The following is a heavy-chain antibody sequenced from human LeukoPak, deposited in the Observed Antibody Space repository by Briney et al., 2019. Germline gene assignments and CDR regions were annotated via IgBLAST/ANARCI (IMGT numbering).Heavy chain of an antibody. CDR2: IYSGGST. J-gene: IGHJ4*02. CDR3: ARIKRENIAAAGTVNY. D-gene: IGHD6-13*01. V-gene: IGHV3-66*01. Sequence: GGSLRLSCAASGFTVSSNYMSWVRQAPGKGLEWVSVIYSGGSTYYADSVKGRFTISRNNSKNTLYLQMNSLRAEDTAVYYCARIKRENIAAAGTVNYWGQGTLVTVSS. CDR1: GFTVSSNY.